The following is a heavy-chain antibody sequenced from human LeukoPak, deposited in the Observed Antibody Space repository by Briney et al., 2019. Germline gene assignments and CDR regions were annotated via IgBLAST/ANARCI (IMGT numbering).Heavy chain of an antibody. J-gene: IGHJ4*02. V-gene: IGHV3-48*02. CDR3: ARGRGLRTLFDY. CDR1: GFTFSSYD. CDR2: ITSSSSTI. Sequence: GGSLRLSCAASGFTFSSYDMNWVRQAPGRGLEWVSYITSSSSTIYYADSVKGRFTISRDNAKNSLYLQMNSLRDEDTAVCYCARGRGLRTLFDYWGQGTLVTVSS. D-gene: IGHD4-17*01.